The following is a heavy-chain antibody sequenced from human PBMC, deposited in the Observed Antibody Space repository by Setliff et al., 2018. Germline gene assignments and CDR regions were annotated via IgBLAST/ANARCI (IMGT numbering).Heavy chain of an antibody. Sequence: GASVKVSCKASGYTFTSYGFSWVRQAPGQGLEWMGWISVYNGKTKYAQKFQGRVTMTTDTSTRTAYMEVTSLRSDDTAVYYCAICSTNYYFDYWGQGTLVTVSS. CDR1: GYTFTSYG. D-gene: IGHD1-1*01. CDR2: ISVYNGKT. J-gene: IGHJ4*02. CDR3: AICSTNYYFDY. V-gene: IGHV1-18*01.